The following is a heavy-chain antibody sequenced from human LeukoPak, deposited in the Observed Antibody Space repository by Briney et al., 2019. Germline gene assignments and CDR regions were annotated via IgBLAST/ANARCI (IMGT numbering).Heavy chain of an antibody. Sequence: GGSLRLSCAASGFTFSSYWMSWVRQAPGKGLEWVANIKQDGGEKYYVDSVKGRFTISRDNAKNSLYLQMNSLRAEDTAVYYCARDFSLWVYDYVWGSYRYPGNPGDYWGQGTLVTVSS. CDR3: ARDFSLWVYDYVWGSYRYPGNPGDY. J-gene: IGHJ4*02. D-gene: IGHD3-16*02. CDR1: GFTFSSYW. CDR2: IKQDGGEK. V-gene: IGHV3-7*01.